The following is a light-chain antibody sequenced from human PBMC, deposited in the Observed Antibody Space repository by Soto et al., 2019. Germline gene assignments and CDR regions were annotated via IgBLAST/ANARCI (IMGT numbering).Light chain of an antibody. Sequence: EIVLTQSPDPLSFSPRERATLSCRASESVTSSHLAWYQQKRGQAPRLLICGAFSRATDIPDRFSGSGSGTYFTLTISRVGPEHVGVYYCQHYGSSSITFGQGTRLEIK. CDR3: QHYGSSSIT. CDR2: GAF. CDR1: ESVTSSH. J-gene: IGKJ5*01. V-gene: IGKV3-20*01.